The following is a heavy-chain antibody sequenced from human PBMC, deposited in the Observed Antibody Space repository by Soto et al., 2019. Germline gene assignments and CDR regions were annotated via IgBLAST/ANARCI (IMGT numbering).Heavy chain of an antibody. CDR1: GGSISSGDYY. CDR2: IYYSGST. V-gene: IGHV4-30-4*01. D-gene: IGHD3-10*01. CDR3: ARDSPVDPKMSDYYYGLRYGMDV. J-gene: IGHJ6*02. Sequence: SETLSLTCTVSGGSISSGDYYWSWIRQPPGKGLEWIGYIYYSGSTYYNPSLKSRVTISVDTSKNQFSLKLSSVTAADTAVYYCARDSPVDPKMSDYYYGLRYGMDVWGQGTTVTVSS.